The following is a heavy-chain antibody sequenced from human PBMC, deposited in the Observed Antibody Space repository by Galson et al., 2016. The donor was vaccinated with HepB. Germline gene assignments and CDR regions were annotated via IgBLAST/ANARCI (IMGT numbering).Heavy chain of an antibody. D-gene: IGHD3-10*01. CDR3: ARDYYGSGSYYRGGFDY. J-gene: IGHJ4*02. Sequence: SLRLSCAASGFTFSDYYMSWIRQAPGKGLEWVSYISSSGRTKYYADSVKGRFTISRDNAKNSRYLQMNSPRAEDTAFYYCARDYYGSGSYYRGGFDYWGQGTLVTVSS. CDR1: GFTFSDYY. CDR2: ISSSGRTK. V-gene: IGHV3-11*01.